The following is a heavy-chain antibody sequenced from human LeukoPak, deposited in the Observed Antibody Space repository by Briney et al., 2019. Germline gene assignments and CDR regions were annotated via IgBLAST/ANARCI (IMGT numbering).Heavy chain of an antibody. D-gene: IGHD2-15*01. CDR3: ARGYCSGGSCHDAFDI. Sequence: ASVKVSCKASGYTFTGYYMHWVRQAPGQGLEWMGWINPNSGGTNYAQKFQGRVTMTRDTSISTAYMELSRLRSDDTAVYYCARGYCSGGSCHDAFDIWGQGTMVTVSS. CDR1: GYTFTGYY. CDR2: INPNSGGT. V-gene: IGHV1-2*02. J-gene: IGHJ3*02.